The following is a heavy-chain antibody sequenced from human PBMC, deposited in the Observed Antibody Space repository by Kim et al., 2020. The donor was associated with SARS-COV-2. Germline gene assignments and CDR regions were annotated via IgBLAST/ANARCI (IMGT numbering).Heavy chain of an antibody. Sequence: YPGPVKGRLPISRENAKNSLYLQMNSLRAGDTAVYYCARGYSSSWYWAFDIWGQGTMVTVSS. J-gene: IGHJ3*02. V-gene: IGHV3-13*01. CDR3: ARGYSSSWYWAFDI. D-gene: IGHD6-13*01.